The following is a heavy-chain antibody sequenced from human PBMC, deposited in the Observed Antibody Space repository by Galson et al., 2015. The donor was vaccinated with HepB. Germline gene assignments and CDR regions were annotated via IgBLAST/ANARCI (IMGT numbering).Heavy chain of an antibody. CDR2: ISGSGGST. D-gene: IGHD1-26*01. Sequence: SLRLSCAASGFTFSSYAMSWVRQAPGKGLEWVSAISGSGGSTYYADSVKGRFTISRDNAKNTLYLQMNSLRAEDTAVYYCAREEGGSYYVGYFDYWGQGTLVTVSS. CDR1: GFTFSSYA. CDR3: AREEGGSYYVGYFDY. J-gene: IGHJ4*02. V-gene: IGHV3-23*01.